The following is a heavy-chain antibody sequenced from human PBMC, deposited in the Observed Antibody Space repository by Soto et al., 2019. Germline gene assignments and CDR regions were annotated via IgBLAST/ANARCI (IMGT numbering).Heavy chain of an antibody. V-gene: IGHV4-59*01. CDR3: ARGGRSAYYYYMGV. CDR1: GGSISTYY. Sequence: SETLSLTCTVSGGSISTYYWSWVRQPPGKGLEWIGCVYYSGSTNYNPSLKSRVTISVDTSKNQFSLKLTSVTAADTAMYYCARGGRSAYYYYMGVWGKGTTVTVSS. J-gene: IGHJ6*03. CDR2: VYYSGST.